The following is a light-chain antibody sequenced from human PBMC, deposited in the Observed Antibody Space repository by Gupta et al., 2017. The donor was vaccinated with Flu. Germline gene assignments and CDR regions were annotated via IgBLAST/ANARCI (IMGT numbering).Light chain of an antibody. CDR1: QSISNY. V-gene: IGKV1-39*01. Sequence: SSLSASVGDRVTITCRASQSISNYLNWYQKKPGEAPKLLVYRASSLQSGVPSRFSGSGSGTEFTLTISSLQPEDCGSYFCQQTYSTPLLTFVPGTKVDIK. CDR2: RAS. CDR3: QQTYSTPLLT. J-gene: IGKJ3*01.